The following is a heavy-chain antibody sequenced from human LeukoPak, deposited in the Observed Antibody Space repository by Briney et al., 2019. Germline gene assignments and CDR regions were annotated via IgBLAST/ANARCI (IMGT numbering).Heavy chain of an antibody. D-gene: IGHD6-6*01. CDR2: INPNSGGT. V-gene: IGHV1-2*02. CDR1: GYTFTGYY. Sequence: GASVKVSCKASGYTFTGYYMHWVRQAPGQGLEWMGWINPNSGGTNYAQKFQGRVTMTRDTSISTAYMELSRLRSDDTAVYYCAQWQSSSSDAFDIWGQGTMVTVSS. J-gene: IGHJ3*02. CDR3: AQWQSSSSDAFDI.